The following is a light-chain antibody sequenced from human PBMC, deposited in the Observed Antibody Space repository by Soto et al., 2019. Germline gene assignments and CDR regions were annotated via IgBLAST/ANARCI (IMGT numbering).Light chain of an antibody. CDR1: QSISTF. CDR3: QQYGTSSRT. Sequence: DIQRPQSPSTLSASIGDRVTITCRASQSISTFLAWYQQKPGKAPQILIYDASSLESGVPSRFSGSGSGTEFTLTISSLQPDDFATYYCQQYGTSSRTFGQGTKVDI. J-gene: IGKJ1*01. V-gene: IGKV1-5*01. CDR2: DAS.